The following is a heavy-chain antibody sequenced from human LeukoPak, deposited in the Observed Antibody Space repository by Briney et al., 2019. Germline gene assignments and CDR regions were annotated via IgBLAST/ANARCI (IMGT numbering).Heavy chain of an antibody. CDR1: GFTFSSYA. Sequence: GRSLRLSCAASGFTFSSYAMHWVRQAPGKGLEWVAVISYDGSNKYYADSVKGRFTISRDNSKNTLYLQMNSLRAEDTALYYCAKDKGVRGVNGFDFWSQGTMVTVSS. CDR2: ISYDGSNK. J-gene: IGHJ3*01. CDR3: AKDKGVRGVNGFDF. V-gene: IGHV3-30-3*01. D-gene: IGHD3-10*01.